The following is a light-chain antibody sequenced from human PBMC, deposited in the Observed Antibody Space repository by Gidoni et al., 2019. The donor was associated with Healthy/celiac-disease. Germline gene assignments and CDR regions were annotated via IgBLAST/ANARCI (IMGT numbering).Light chain of an antibody. CDR2: WAS. V-gene: IGKV4-1*01. CDR1: QSVLYRSNHTNY. CDR3: QQYYSTPIT. Sequence: DIVITPSPYSLALSLGERATINCKSSQSVLYRSNHTNYLAWYQQKPGQPPKLRIYWASTRESGVPDRFSGSGSGTDFTLTISSLQAEDVAVYYCQQYYSTPITFGQGTRLEIK. J-gene: IGKJ5*01.